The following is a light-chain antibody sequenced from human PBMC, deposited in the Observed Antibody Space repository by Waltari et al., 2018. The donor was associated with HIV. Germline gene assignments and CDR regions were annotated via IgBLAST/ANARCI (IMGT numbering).Light chain of an antibody. J-gene: IGKJ1*01. V-gene: IGKV1-5*03. CDR3: QQYNSYSRT. CDR1: QSINIW. Sequence: DIQMTQSPSTLSASVGDRVTITCRASQSINIWVAWYQQKPGKAPKLLIYKASSLESGVPSRFSGSGFGTEFTLTISSLQPDDLATYYCQQYNSYSRTFGQGTKVEIK. CDR2: KAS.